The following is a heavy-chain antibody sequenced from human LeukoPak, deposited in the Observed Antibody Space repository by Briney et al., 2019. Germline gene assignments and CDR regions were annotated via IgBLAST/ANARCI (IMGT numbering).Heavy chain of an antibody. J-gene: IGHJ4*02. CDR2: ISGSGSNT. D-gene: IGHD5/OR15-5a*01. V-gene: IGHV3-23*01. CDR1: GLAFSTHA. Sequence: GGSLRLSCAASGLAFSTHALAWVRQGPGKGLEWVAAISGSGSNTYYADSVKGRFTISRDSSKNTMYLQMNSLRADDTAVYYCAKVERVSAIRGYFDHWGQGALVTVSS. CDR3: AKVERVSAIRGYFDH.